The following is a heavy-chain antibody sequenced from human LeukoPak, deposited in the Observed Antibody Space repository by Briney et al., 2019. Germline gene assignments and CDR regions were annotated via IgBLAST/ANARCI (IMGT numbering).Heavy chain of an antibody. Sequence: GGSLRLSCAASGFTFSSYAMSWVRQAPGKGLEWVSAISGSGGSTYYADSVKGRFTISRDNSKNTLYLQMNSLRAEETAVYYCAKDHGGLRGYSYGADYWGQGTLVTVSS. V-gene: IGHV3-23*01. J-gene: IGHJ4*02. D-gene: IGHD5-18*01. CDR3: AKDHGGLRGYSYGADY. CDR1: GFTFSSYA. CDR2: ISGSGGST.